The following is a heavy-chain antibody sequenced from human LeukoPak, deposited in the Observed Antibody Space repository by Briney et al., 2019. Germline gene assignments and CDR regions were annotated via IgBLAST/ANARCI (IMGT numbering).Heavy chain of an antibody. Sequence: PSETLSLTCTVSGGPISSYYWSWIRQPPGKGLEWIGYIYYSGSTNYNPSLKSRVTISVDTSKSQFSLKLSSVTAADTAVYYCARVGRGVRRVIDYWGQGTLVTVSS. CDR2: IYYSGST. D-gene: IGHD3-10*01. CDR3: ARVGRGVRRVIDY. J-gene: IGHJ4*02. CDR1: GGPISSYY. V-gene: IGHV4-59*01.